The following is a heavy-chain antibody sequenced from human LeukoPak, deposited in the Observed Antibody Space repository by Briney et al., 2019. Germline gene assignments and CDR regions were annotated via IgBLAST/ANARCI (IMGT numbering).Heavy chain of an antibody. CDR3: ARGVWYQPLNYYYYYMDV. D-gene: IGHD2-15*01. J-gene: IGHJ6*03. V-gene: IGHV1-2*02. CDR2: INPNSGGT. CDR1: GYTFTGYY. Sequence: GASVKVSCKASGYTFTGYYMHWVRQAPGQGLEWMGWINPNSGGTNYAQKFQGRVTMTRDTSISTAYMELSRLSSVTAADTAVYYCARGVWYQPLNYYYYYMDVWGKGTTVTISS.